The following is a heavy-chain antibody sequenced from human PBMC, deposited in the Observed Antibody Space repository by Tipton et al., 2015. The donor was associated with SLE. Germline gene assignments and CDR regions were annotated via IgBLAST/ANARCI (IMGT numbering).Heavy chain of an antibody. CDR3: ARIAVAGPYWYFDL. V-gene: IGHV4-34*01. CDR1: GGSFSGYY. CDR2: IYHSGST. J-gene: IGHJ2*01. D-gene: IGHD6-19*01. Sequence: TLSLTCAVYGGSFSGYYWSWIRQPPGKGLEWIGEIYHSGSTNYNPSLKSRVTISVDKSKNQFSLKLSSVTAADTAVYYCARIAVAGPYWYFDLWGRGTLVTVSS.